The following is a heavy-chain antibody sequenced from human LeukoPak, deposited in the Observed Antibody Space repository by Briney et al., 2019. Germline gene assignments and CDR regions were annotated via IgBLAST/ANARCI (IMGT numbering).Heavy chain of an antibody. CDR2: IYYSGST. D-gene: IGHD3-3*01. CDR3: ARAGGFFSPFGY. Sequence: SEXLSLTXXVSGVSINNYYWSWIRQPPGKGLEWVGYIYYSGSTNYNPSLKSRVTISVDTSENQFSLKLGSVTAADTAVYYCARAGGFFSPFGYWGQGTLVTVSS. V-gene: IGHV4-59*01. CDR1: GVSINNYY. J-gene: IGHJ4*02.